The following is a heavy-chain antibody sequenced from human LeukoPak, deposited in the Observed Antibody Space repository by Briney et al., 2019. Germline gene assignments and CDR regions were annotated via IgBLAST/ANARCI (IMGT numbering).Heavy chain of an antibody. V-gene: IGHV4-59*01. CDR1: GGSISSYY. CDR2: IYYSGST. CDR3: ARDRYCSGGSCYYFDY. D-gene: IGHD2-15*01. J-gene: IGHJ4*02. Sequence: SETLSLTCTVSGGSISSYYWSWIRQPPGKGLDWIGYIYYSGSTNYNPSLKSRVTISVDTSKNQFSLKLSSVTAADTAVYYCARDRYCSGGSCYYFDYWGQGTLVTVSS.